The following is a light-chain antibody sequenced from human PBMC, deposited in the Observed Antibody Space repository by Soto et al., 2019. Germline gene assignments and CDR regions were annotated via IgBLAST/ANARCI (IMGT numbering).Light chain of an antibody. Sequence: IVLTQSPATLSVSPGERASLSCRASQFLSSYLAWYQQIPGQPPRLLIYDTSTRAAGTPARFTGSGSGTDFTLTISSLQSEDFAVYYCQQYNTWRSISFGQGTRLEIK. CDR3: QQYNTWRSIS. J-gene: IGKJ5*01. CDR1: QFLSSY. V-gene: IGKV3-15*01. CDR2: DTS.